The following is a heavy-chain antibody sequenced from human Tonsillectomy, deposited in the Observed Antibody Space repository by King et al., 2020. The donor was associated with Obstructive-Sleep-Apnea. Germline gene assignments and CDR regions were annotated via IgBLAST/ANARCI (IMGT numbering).Heavy chain of an antibody. CDR3: ARDHPQLRGDY. CDR2: ISGSRNTI. V-gene: IGHV3-48*04. Sequence: DVQLVESGGGLVQPGGSLRLSCAASGFTFSAYSMNWVRQAPGQGLEWISHISGSRNTIYYADSVKGRFTISRDNAKNSLSLQMNSLRAEDTAVYYCARDHPQLRGDYWGQGTLVTVSS. D-gene: IGHD5-24*01. CDR1: GFTFSAYS. J-gene: IGHJ4*02.